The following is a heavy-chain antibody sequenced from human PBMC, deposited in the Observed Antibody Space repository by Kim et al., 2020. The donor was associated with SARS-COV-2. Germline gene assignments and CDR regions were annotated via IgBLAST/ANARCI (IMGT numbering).Heavy chain of an antibody. V-gene: IGHV4-59*01. Sequence: PSLKSRVTISIDTSKNQFSLKLNSVTAADTAVYYCARDWRGVTSNDAFYVWGQGTRVTVS. J-gene: IGHJ3*01. CDR3: ARDWRGVTSNDAFYV. D-gene: IGHD2-21*02.